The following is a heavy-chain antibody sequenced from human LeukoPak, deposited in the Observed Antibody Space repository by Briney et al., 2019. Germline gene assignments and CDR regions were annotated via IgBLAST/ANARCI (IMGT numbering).Heavy chain of an antibody. J-gene: IGHJ5*02. CDR1: RFTSRSYR. Sequence: GRTLKLSCAPSRFTSRSYRLHGGPEAPGERQVWVSRTNSDGSSTGYADSVKGRFTRSRDNAKNTLYLQMNSLRAEDTAVYYCARVYDYVWGSYRYDWFDPWGQGTLVTVSS. CDR3: ARVYDYVWGSYRYDWFDP. D-gene: IGHD3-16*02. CDR2: TNSDGSST. V-gene: IGHV3-74*01.